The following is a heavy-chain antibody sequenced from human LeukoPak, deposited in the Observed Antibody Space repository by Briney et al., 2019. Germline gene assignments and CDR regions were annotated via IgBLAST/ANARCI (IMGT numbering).Heavy chain of an antibody. CDR2: ISTDNGNT. J-gene: IGHJ3*02. D-gene: IGHD5-24*01. CDR1: GGTFSSYA. V-gene: IGHV1-18*01. CDR3: ARAQSRTHWDGFDI. Sequence: ASVKVSCKASGGTFSSYAISWVRQAPGQGLEWMGWISTDNGNTNYVQNLQGRVSMTRDTFTSTVYMELRSLRSDDTAVYYCARAQSRTHWDGFDIWGQGTVVTVPS.